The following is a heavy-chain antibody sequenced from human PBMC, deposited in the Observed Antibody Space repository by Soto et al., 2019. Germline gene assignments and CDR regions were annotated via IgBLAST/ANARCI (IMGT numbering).Heavy chain of an antibody. J-gene: IGHJ4*02. D-gene: IGHD2-15*01. CDR3: TTSVYCSGGSCYSGPDY. CDR1: SVSNAW. V-gene: IGHV3-15*07. Sequence: SVSNAWMNWVRQAPRKGLEWVGRIKSKTDGGTTDYAAPVKGRFTISRDDSKNTLYLQMNSLKTEDTAVYYCTTSVYCSGGSCYSGPDYWGQGTLVTVSS. CDR2: IKSKTDGGTT.